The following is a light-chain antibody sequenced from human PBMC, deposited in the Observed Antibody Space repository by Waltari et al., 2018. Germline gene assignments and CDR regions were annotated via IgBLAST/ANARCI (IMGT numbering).Light chain of an antibody. CDR3: QQYYSTPRGT. CDR1: QSVLYSSNNKNY. J-gene: IGKJ1*01. Sequence: DIVMTQSPDSLAVSLGERATINCKSSQSVLYSSNNKNYLAWYQQKPGQPPKLLIYWASTRESGVHDRFSGSGSGTDFTLTISSLQAEDVAVYYCQQYYSTPRGTFGQGTKVEIK. CDR2: WAS. V-gene: IGKV4-1*01.